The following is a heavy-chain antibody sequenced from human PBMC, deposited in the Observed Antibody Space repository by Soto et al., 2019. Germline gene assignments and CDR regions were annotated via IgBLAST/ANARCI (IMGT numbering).Heavy chain of an antibody. J-gene: IGHJ6*02. V-gene: IGHV1-8*01. CDR2: MNPNSGNT. CDR1: GYTFTSYD. CDR3: ARWPDGYYYYGMDV. Sequence: QMQRVQSGAEVKKPGASVKVSCKASGYTFTSYDINWVRQATGQGLEWMGWMNPNSGNTGYAQKFQGRVTMTRNTSISTAYMELSSLRSEDTAVYYCARWPDGYYYYGMDVWGQGTTVTVSS.